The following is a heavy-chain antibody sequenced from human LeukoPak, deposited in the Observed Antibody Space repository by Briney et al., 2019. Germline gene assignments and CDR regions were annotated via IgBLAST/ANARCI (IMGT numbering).Heavy chain of an antibody. CDR2: INYSGSS. CDR1: DDSLSNNRYF. J-gene: IGHJ4*02. V-gene: IGHV4-39*07. CDR3: AMGSVTRPYPGYFDY. Sequence: SETLSLTCTISDDSLSNNRYFWAWIRQPPGNGLEWIGSINYSGSSYYNPSPKSRVTISVDTSKNQFSLKLSSVTAADTAVFYCAMGSVTRPYPGYFDYWGQGTLVTVSS. D-gene: IGHD4-17*01.